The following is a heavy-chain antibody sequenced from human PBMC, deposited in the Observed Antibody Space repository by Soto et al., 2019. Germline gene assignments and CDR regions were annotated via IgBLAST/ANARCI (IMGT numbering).Heavy chain of an antibody. CDR2: IYHSGST. D-gene: IGHD3-10*01. CDR3: ASLDYYGSGRTRYYYYYGMDV. Sequence: SETLSLTCAVSGGSISSSNWWSWVRQPPGKGLEWIGEIYHSGSTNYNPSLKSRVTISVDTSKNQFSLKLSSVTAADTAVYYCASLDYYGSGRTRYYYYYGMDVWGQGTTVTVSS. CDR1: GGSISSSNW. V-gene: IGHV4-4*02. J-gene: IGHJ6*02.